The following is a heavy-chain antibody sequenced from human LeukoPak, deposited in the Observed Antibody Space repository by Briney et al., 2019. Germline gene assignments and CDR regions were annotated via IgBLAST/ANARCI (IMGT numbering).Heavy chain of an antibody. D-gene: IGHD3-10*01. Sequence: SETLSLTCTVSGGSISSGGYYWSWIRQPPGKGLEWIGYIYHSGSTYYNPSLKSRVTISVDRSKNQFSLKLRSVTAADTAVYYCARELVWFGEFEPEARYFDYWGQGTLVTVSS. CDR3: ARELVWFGEFEPEARYFDY. CDR1: GGSISSGGYY. J-gene: IGHJ4*02. V-gene: IGHV4-30-2*01. CDR2: IYHSGST.